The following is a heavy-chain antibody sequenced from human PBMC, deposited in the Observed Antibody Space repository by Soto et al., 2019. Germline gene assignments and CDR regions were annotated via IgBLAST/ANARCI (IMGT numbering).Heavy chain of an antibody. CDR3: ARSCGGDCYLFDY. Sequence: EVQLVESGGGLVQPGGSLRLSCAASGFTVSSNYMSWVRQAPGKGLEWVSVIYSGGSTYYADSVKGRFTISRDNSKNTLYLQMNSLRAEDTAVYYCARSCGGDCYLFDYWGQGTLVTVSS. CDR1: GFTVSSNY. D-gene: IGHD2-21*02. CDR2: IYSGGST. J-gene: IGHJ4*02. V-gene: IGHV3-66*01.